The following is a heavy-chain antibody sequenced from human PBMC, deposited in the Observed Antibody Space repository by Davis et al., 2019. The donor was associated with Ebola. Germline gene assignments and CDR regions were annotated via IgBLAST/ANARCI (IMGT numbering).Heavy chain of an antibody. CDR3: ARSTSVAGMTPDY. CDR1: GGIFSTYT. V-gene: IGHV1-69*02. J-gene: IGHJ4*02. D-gene: IGHD6-19*01. CDR2: IIPIFSIP. Sequence: SVKVSCKASGGIFSTYTITWVRQAPGQGLEWMGRIIPIFSIPKYSQKFQGRLTITADESTNTVYMELRSLRPEDTAVYYCARSTSVAGMTPDYWGQGTLVSVSS.